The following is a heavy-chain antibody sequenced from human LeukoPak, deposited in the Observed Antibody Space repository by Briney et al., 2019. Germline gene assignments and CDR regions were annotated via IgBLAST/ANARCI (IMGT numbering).Heavy chain of an antibody. D-gene: IGHD1-26*01. CDR2: INSDGGST. CDR1: GITFSSYW. J-gene: IGHJ4*02. CDR3: ARGWMGRDDY. Sequence: GGSLRLSCAASGITFSSYWMHWVRQAPGKGLVWVSRINSDGGSTSYVDSVKGRFTISRDNAKNTLYLQMNSLRAEDTAVYYCARGWMGRDDYWGQGTQVTVSS. V-gene: IGHV3-74*01.